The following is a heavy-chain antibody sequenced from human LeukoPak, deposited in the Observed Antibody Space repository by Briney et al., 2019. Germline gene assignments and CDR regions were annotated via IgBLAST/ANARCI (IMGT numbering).Heavy chain of an antibody. Sequence: ASVKVSCKASGYTFTGYYMHWVRQAPGQGLEWMGWINPNSGGTNYAQKFQGRVTITADKSTSTAYMELSSLRSEDTAVYYCARDDTPDYYYGMDVWGQGTTVTVSS. CDR1: GYTFTGYY. CDR3: ARDDTPDYYYGMDV. D-gene: IGHD2-15*01. CDR2: INPNSGGT. V-gene: IGHV1-2*02. J-gene: IGHJ6*02.